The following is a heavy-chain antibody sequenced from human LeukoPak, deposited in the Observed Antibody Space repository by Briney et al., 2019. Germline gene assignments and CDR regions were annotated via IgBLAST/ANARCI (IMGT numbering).Heavy chain of an antibody. D-gene: IGHD6-19*01. CDR2: ISYDGSNK. V-gene: IGHV3-30*18. CDR3: AKDQLSKSAQWLVYYYYGMDV. Sequence: GGSLRLSCAASGFTFSSYGMHWVRQAPGKGLEWVAVISYDGSNKYYADSVKGRFTISRDNSKSTLYLQMNSLRAEDTAVYYCAKDQLSKSAQWLVYYYYGMDVWGQGTTVTVSS. CDR1: GFTFSSYG. J-gene: IGHJ6*02.